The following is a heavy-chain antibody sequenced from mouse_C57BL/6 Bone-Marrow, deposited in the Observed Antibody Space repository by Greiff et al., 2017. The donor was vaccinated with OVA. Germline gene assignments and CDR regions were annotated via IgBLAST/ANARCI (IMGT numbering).Heavy chain of an antibody. CDR2: IHPNSGST. CDR1: GYTFTSYW. CDR3: ARKRVIDNYYEGWYVEV. V-gene: IGHV1-64*01. J-gene: IGHJ1*01. Sequence: QVQLQQPGAELVKPGASVKLSCKASGYTFTSYWMHWVKQRPGRGLEWIGMIHPNSGSTNYNEKFKSKATLTVDKSSSTAYMQLCSLTSEDAAVYYYARKRVIDNYYEGWYVEVWCAETTSAIAS. D-gene: IGHD1-1*01.